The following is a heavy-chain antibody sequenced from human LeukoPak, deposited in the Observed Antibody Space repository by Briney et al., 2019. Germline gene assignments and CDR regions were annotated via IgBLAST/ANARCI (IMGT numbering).Heavy chain of an antibody. V-gene: IGHV4-59*08. CDR3: ASSYFYDGTRYFDY. J-gene: IGHJ4*02. CDR2: IYYTGST. Sequence: ASETLSLTCTVSGGSITSYYWTWIRQPPGKGLEWIGYIYYTGSTKSNPSLKSRVTISLDMSKNQFSLNLSPVTAADTAMYYCASSYFYDGTRYFDYWGLGTLVTVSS. D-gene: IGHD3-22*01. CDR1: GGSITSYY.